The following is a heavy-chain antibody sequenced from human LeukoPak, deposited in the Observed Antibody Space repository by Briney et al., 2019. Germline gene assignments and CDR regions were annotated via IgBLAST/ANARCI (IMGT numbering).Heavy chain of an antibody. D-gene: IGHD2-2*01. J-gene: IGHJ4*02. CDR1: GGSFSGYY. CDR3: AIKGEVYCSSTSCYRFDY. Sequence: SETLSLTCAVYGGSFSGYYWSWIRQPPGKGLEWIGEINHSGSTNYNPSLKSRVTISVDTSKNQFSLKLSSVTAADTAVYYCAIKGEVYCSSTSCYRFDYWGQGTLVTVSS. CDR2: INHSGST. V-gene: IGHV4-34*01.